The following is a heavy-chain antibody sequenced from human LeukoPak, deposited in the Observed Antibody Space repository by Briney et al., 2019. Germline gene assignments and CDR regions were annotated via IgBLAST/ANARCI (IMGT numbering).Heavy chain of an antibody. D-gene: IGHD3-10*01. CDR2: INPSSGGT. Sequence: GASVKVSCKASGYTFTGYYMHWVRQAPGQGLEWMGRINPSSGGTNYAQKFQGRVTMTRDTSISTAYMELSRLRSDDTAVYYCARALGITMVRGVIGGFDPWGQGTLVTVSS. V-gene: IGHV1-2*06. CDR3: ARALGITMVRGVIGGFDP. J-gene: IGHJ5*02. CDR1: GYTFTGYY.